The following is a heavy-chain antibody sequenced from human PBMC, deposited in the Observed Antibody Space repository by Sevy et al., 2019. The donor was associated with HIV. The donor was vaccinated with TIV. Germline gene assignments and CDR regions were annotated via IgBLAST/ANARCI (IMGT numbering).Heavy chain of an antibody. CDR1: GFTFEDYA. J-gene: IGHJ4*02. V-gene: IGHV3-9*01. CDR2: INWNSGSL. D-gene: IGHD6-19*01. Sequence: GGSLRLSCAGSGFTFEDYALHWVRQAPGQGLEWVAGINWNSGSLDYADSVKGRFTISRDDAKKSLYLQMDTLRTEDKALYYCAKTPMTEAAPYFDFWGQGTLVTVSS. CDR3: AKTPMTEAAPYFDF.